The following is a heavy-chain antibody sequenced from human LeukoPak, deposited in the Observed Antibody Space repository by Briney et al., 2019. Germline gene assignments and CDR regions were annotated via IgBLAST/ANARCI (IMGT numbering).Heavy chain of an antibody. CDR1: GGSISSYY. V-gene: IGHV4-59*08. Sequence: PSETLSLTCTVSGGSISSYYWSWIRQPPGKGLEWIGYIYYSGSTSYNPSLKSRVTISVDTSRNQFSLKLSSVTAADTAVYYCARHVYYYGSGSYSDAFDIWGQGTMATVSS. CDR2: IYYSGST. D-gene: IGHD3-10*01. CDR3: ARHVYYYGSGSYSDAFDI. J-gene: IGHJ3*02.